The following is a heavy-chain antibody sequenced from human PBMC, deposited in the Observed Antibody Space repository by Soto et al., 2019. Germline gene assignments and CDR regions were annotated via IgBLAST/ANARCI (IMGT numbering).Heavy chain of an antibody. CDR2: ISGSGDRT. CDR3: VKDDGGNPSTEPH. V-gene: IGHV3-23*01. Sequence: EVQLQESGGGLVQPGGSLRLSCAASGITIRNYPMSWVRQAPGKGLDWVSGISGSGDRTDYADSAKGRFTISKDFSKNSLSLQLDSLRVEDTAVYFCVKDDGGNPSTEPHWGQGTLVTVSS. D-gene: IGHD2-15*01. J-gene: IGHJ4*02. CDR1: GITIRNYP.